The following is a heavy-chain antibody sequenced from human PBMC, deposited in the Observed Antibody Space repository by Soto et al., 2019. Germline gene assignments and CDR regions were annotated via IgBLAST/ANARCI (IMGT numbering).Heavy chain of an antibody. CDR1: GGSISSSSYY. CDR3: ARHGRDDRGWFDP. Sequence: QLQLQESGPGLVKPSETLSLTCTVSGGSISSSSYYWGWIRQPPGKGLEWIGSIYYSGSTYYNPSLKSRVTISVDTSKNQFSLKLSSVTDADTAVYYCARHGRDDRGWFDPWGQGTLVTGSS. D-gene: IGHD3-22*01. V-gene: IGHV4-39*01. J-gene: IGHJ5*02. CDR2: IYYSGST.